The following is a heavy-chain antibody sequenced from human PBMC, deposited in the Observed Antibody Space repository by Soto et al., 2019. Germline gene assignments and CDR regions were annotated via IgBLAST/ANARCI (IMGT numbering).Heavy chain of an antibody. Sequence: GGSLRLSCAASGFTFSSYSMNWVRQAPGKGLEWVSSISSSSSYIYYADSVKGRFTISRDNAKNSLYLQMNSLRAEDTAVYYCASIIGWELLLAFDIWGQGTMVTGSS. V-gene: IGHV3-21*01. CDR2: ISSSSSYI. D-gene: IGHD1-26*01. J-gene: IGHJ3*02. CDR3: ASIIGWELLLAFDI. CDR1: GFTFSSYS.